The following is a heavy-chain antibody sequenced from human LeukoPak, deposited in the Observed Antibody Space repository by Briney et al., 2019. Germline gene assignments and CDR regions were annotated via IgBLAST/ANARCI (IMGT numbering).Heavy chain of an antibody. V-gene: IGHV4-30-2*01. J-gene: IGHJ4*02. Sequence: SETLSLTCAVSGGSISSGGYSWSWIRQPAGKGLEWIGYIYHSGSTYYNPSLKSRVTISVDRSKNQFSLKLSSVTAADTAVYYCARDRGTNSYYFDYWDQGTLVTVSS. D-gene: IGHD1-7*01. CDR2: IYHSGST. CDR1: GGSISSGGYS. CDR3: ARDRGTNSYYFDY.